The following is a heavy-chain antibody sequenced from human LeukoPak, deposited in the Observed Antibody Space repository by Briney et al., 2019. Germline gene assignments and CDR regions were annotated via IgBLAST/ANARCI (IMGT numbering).Heavy chain of an antibody. D-gene: IGHD2-15*01. CDR2: IYYSGST. Sequence: SETLSLTCTVSGGSISSSSYYWGWIRQPPGKGLEWIGSIYYSGSTYYNPSLKSRVTISVDTSKNQFSLKLSSVTAADTAVYYCARRGSGGSYRGMDVWGQGTTVTVS. V-gene: IGHV4-39*01. J-gene: IGHJ6*02. CDR3: ARRGSGGSYRGMDV. CDR1: GGSISSSSYY.